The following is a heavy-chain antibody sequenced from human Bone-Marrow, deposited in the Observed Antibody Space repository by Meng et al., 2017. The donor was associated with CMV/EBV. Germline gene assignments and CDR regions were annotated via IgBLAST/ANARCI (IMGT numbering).Heavy chain of an antibody. CDR2: IWYDGSNK. Sequence: GSGFTFSSYGMHWVRQAPGKGLEWVAVIWYDGSNKYYADSVKGRFTISRDNSKNTLYLQMNSLRAEDTAVYYCARGSSSYSWYYFDYWGQGTLVTVSS. V-gene: IGHV3-33*01. J-gene: IGHJ4*02. D-gene: IGHD6-13*01. CDR1: GFTFSSYG. CDR3: ARGSSSYSWYYFDY.